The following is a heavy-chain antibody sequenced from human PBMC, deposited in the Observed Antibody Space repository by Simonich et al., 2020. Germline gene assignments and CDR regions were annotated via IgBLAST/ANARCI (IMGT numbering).Heavy chain of an antibody. Sequence: EVQLVESGGGLVQPGRSLRLSCAASGFTLYDYAMHWVRQAPGKGLGCVSDNSGKSGSIGYADSVKGRFTISRDNAKTSLYLQMNSLRAEDTALYYCAKDVAAAGTEYFQHWGQGTLVTVSS. D-gene: IGHD6-13*01. J-gene: IGHJ1*01. CDR2: NSGKSGSI. CDR3: AKDVAAAGTEYFQH. CDR1: GFTLYDYA. V-gene: IGHV3-9*01.